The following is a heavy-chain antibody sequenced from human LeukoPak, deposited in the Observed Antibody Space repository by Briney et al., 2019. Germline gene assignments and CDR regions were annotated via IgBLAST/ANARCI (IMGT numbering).Heavy chain of an antibody. D-gene: IGHD6-6*01. CDR1: GGSFSGHH. CDR3: ARGGVSSIAARPNFDY. CDR2: IYYSGST. J-gene: IGHJ4*02. Sequence: SETLSLTCAVYGGSFSGHHWSWIRQPPGKGLEWIGYIYYSGSTNYNPSLKSRVTISVDTSKNQFSLRLSSVTAADTAVYYCARGGVSSIAARPNFDYWGQGTLVTVSS. V-gene: IGHV4-59*08.